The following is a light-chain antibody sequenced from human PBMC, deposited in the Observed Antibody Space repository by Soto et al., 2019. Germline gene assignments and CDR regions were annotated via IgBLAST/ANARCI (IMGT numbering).Light chain of an antibody. CDR3: QQYGSSPLLT. J-gene: IGKJ4*01. CDR1: QSVSRSY. V-gene: IGKV3-20*01. CDR2: GAS. Sequence: EIVLTQSPGTLSLSPGERATLSCRASQSVSRSYLAWYQQKPGQAPRLLIYGASSRATGIPDRFSGSASGTKFTLTISRLESEDFAVYYCQQYGSSPLLTFGGGTKVEIK.